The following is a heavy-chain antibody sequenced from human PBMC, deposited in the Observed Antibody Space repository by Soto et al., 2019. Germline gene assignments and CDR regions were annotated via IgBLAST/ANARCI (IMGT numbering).Heavy chain of an antibody. Sequence: ASVKVSCKASGYTFTSYGISWVRQAPGQGLEWMGWISAYNGNTNYAQKLQGRVTMTTDTSTSTAYMELRSLRSDDPAVYYCARDSADYYDSSGSVDYWGQRTLVT. CDR1: GYTFTSYG. J-gene: IGHJ4*02. CDR3: ARDSADYYDSSGSVDY. V-gene: IGHV1-18*01. CDR2: ISAYNGNT. D-gene: IGHD3-22*01.